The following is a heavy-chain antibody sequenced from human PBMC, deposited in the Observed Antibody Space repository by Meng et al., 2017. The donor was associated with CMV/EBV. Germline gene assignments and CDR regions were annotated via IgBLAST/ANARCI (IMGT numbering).Heavy chain of an antibody. CDR1: GFTFSSYW. Sequence: GGSLRLSCAASGFTFSSYWMSWVRQAPGKGLEWVANIKQDGSEKYYVDSVKGRFTISRDNAKNSLYLQMNSLRAEDTAVHYCATYSSSWYGRVFDYWGQGTLVTVSS. V-gene: IGHV3-7*01. CDR2: IKQDGSEK. D-gene: IGHD6-13*01. J-gene: IGHJ4*02. CDR3: ATYSSSWYGRVFDY.